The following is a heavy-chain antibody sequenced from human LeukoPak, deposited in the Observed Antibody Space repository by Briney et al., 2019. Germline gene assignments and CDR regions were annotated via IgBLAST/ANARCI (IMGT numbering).Heavy chain of an antibody. Sequence: SETLSLTCTVSGGSISSSGYYWGWIRQPPGKGLEWIGSIYYSGSTYYNPSLKSRVTISVDTSKNQFSLKLSSVTAADTAVYYCARHGLRYLNPKAAHFDYWGQGTLVTVSS. CDR3: ARHGLRYLNPKAAHFDY. CDR1: GGSISSSGYY. D-gene: IGHD5-12*01. J-gene: IGHJ4*02. CDR2: IYYSGST. V-gene: IGHV4-39*01.